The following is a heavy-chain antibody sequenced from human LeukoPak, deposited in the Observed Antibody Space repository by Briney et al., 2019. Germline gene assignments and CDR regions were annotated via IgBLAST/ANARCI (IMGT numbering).Heavy chain of an antibody. CDR3: ARYQLLSPYYFDF. CDR2: IHYSGNT. D-gene: IGHD2-2*01. CDR1: GGSISNYY. V-gene: IGHV4-59*13. Sequence: SETLSLTCTVSGGSISNYYWSWIRQPPGKGLEWIGYIHYSGNTNYNPSLKSRVTISVDTSKNQFSLKLSSVTAADTAVYYCARYQLLSPYYFDFWGQGILVTVSS. J-gene: IGHJ4*02.